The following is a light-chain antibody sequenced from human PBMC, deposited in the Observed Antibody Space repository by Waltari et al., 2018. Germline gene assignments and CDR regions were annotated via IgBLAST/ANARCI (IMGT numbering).Light chain of an antibody. Sequence: QSALTQPPSASGTPGQRVTISCSGSSSNIGSNTVNWYQQLPGTAPKVLIYSNNQRPSGVPARFSGSKSGTSASLAISGLQSEDEADYYWAAWDDSLNGWVFGGGTKLTVL. CDR3: AAWDDSLNGWV. CDR1: SSNIGSNT. J-gene: IGLJ3*02. V-gene: IGLV1-44*01. CDR2: SNN.